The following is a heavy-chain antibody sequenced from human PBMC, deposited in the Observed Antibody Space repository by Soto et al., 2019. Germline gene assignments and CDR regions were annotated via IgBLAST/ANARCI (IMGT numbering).Heavy chain of an antibody. J-gene: IGHJ6*02. CDR2: IIPILHTT. V-gene: IGHV1-69*01. Sequence: QVQLVQSGAEVKKPGSSVKVSCKASGDTFSRNAMSWVRQAPGQGLEWMGGIIPILHTTNYAQKFQGRVTISADESTSTVYMVLRGLTYEVTAVYYCARGETYLGVWGQGTTVTVSS. CDR3: ARGETYLGV. D-gene: IGHD3-16*01. CDR1: GDTFSRNA.